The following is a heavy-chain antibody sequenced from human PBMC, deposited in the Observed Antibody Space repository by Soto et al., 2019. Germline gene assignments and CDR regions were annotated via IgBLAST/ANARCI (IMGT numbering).Heavy chain of an antibody. CDR3: ARVIDAAWYCSSTSCSYFDY. CDR1: GYTFTSYG. D-gene: IGHD2-2*01. J-gene: IGHJ4*02. CDR2: ISAYNGNT. V-gene: IGHV1-18*01. Sequence: ASVKVSCQASGYTFTSYGIIWVRQAPGQGLEWMGWISAYNGNTNYAQKLQGRVTMTTDTSTSTAYMELRSLRSDDTAVYYCARVIDAAWYCSSTSCSYFDYWGQGTLVTVSS.